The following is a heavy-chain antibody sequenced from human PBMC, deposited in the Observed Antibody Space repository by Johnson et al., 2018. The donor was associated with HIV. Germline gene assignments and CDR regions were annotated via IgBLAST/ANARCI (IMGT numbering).Heavy chain of an antibody. J-gene: IGHJ3*02. Sequence: LLVESGGGLVQPGRSLRLSCAASGFTFDDYAMHWVRQAPGKGLEWVSGISWNSGSIGYADSVKGRFTISRDNAKNSLYLQMNSLRAEDTALYYCAKDMKGVISSDAFDIWGQGTMVTVSS. D-gene: IGHD3-10*01. CDR1: GFTFDDYA. CDR2: ISWNSGSI. V-gene: IGHV3-9*01. CDR3: AKDMKGVISSDAFDI.